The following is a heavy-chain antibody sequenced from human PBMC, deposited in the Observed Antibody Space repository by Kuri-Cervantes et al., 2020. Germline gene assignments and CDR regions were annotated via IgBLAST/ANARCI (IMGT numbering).Heavy chain of an antibody. J-gene: IGHJ5*02. CDR3: AREYGDYWWFDP. CDR1: GGTFSSYA. D-gene: IGHD4-17*01. Sequence: SVKVSCKASGGTFSSYAISWVRQAPGQGLEWMGGIIPIFGTANYAQKFQGRVTITTDESTSTAYMELSSLRSEDTAVYYCAREYGDYWWFDPWGQGTLVTVSS. CDR2: IIPIFGTA. V-gene: IGHV1-69*05.